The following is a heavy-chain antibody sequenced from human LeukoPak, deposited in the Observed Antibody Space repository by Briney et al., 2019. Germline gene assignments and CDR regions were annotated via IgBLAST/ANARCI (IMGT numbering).Heavy chain of an antibody. CDR1: GGTFSSYA. CDR3: ARDGLVVAGTYNWFDP. J-gene: IGHJ5*02. CDR2: IIPIFGTA. V-gene: IGHV1-69*05. D-gene: IGHD2-15*01. Sequence: SVKVSCKASGGTFSSYAISWVRQAPGQGLEWMGRIIPIFGTANYAQKFQSRVTITTDESTSTAYMELSSLRSEDTAVYYCARDGLVVAGTYNWFDPWGQGTLVTVSS.